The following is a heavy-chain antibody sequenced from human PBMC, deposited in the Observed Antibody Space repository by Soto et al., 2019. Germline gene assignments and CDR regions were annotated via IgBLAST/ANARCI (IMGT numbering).Heavy chain of an antibody. D-gene: IGHD6-13*01. J-gene: IGHJ6*02. V-gene: IGHV3-33*01. CDR2: IWYDGSKK. CDR3: ASGAAAGTQYYYGMDV. Sequence: QVQLVESGGGVVQPGRSLRLSCAASGFTFSSYGMHWVRQAPGKGLEWVAVIWYDGSKKYYADSVKGRFTISRDNSKNXLYRQMNSLRAEDTAVYYCASGAAAGTQYYYGMDVWGQGTTVTVSS. CDR1: GFTFSSYG.